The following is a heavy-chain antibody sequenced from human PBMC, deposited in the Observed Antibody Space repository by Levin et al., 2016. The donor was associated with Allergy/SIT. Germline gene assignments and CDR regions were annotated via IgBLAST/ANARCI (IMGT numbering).Heavy chain of an antibody. CDR2: ISGSGSNT. CDR3: AKRGYCSSTSCFWGVFWAFDI. D-gene: IGHD2-2*01. Sequence: WIRQPPGKGLEWVSTISGSGSNTYYADSVKGRFAISRDNSKHTLYLQMNSLRAEDTAVYYCAKRGYCSSTSCFWGVFWAFDIWGQGTMVTVSS. J-gene: IGHJ3*02. V-gene: IGHV3-23*01.